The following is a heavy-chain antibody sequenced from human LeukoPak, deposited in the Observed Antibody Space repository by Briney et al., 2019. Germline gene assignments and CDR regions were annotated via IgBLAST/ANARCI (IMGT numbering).Heavy chain of an antibody. J-gene: IGHJ6*03. CDR2: IYPDDSDT. V-gene: IGHV5-51*01. CDR3: ARLAFYTNAVCFSNYYYSMDV. Sequence: GESLKISCKGSGYSFTSYWIVWVRQMPGKGLEWMGIIYPDDSDTKYSPSFQGQVTISADKSISTAYLQWSSLKASDTAMYYCARLAFYTNAVCFSNYYYSMDVWGRGTTVTVSS. D-gene: IGHD2-8*01. CDR1: GYSFTSYW.